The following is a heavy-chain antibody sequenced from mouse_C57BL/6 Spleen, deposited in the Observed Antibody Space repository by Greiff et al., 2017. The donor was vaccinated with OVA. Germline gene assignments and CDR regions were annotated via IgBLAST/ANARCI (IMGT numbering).Heavy chain of an antibody. CDR2: IYPGDGDT. V-gene: IGHV1-82*01. J-gene: IGHJ2*01. Sequence: VQGVESGPELVKPGASVKISCKASGYAFSSSWMNWVKQRPGKGLEWIGRIYPGDGDTNYNGKFKGKATLTADKSSSTAYMQLSSLTSEDSAVYFCARGQLFDYWGQGTTLTVSS. CDR3: ARGQLFDY. D-gene: IGHD6-1*01. CDR1: GYAFSSSW.